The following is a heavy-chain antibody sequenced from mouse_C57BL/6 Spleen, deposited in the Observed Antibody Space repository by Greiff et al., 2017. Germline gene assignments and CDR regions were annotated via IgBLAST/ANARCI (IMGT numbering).Heavy chain of an antibody. J-gene: IGHJ3*01. D-gene: IGHD6-1*01. CDR3: TRDRGAGFAY. CDR2: ISSGGDYI. CDR1: GFTFSSYA. Sequence: DVQLVESGEGLVKPGGSLKLSCAASGFTFSSYAMSWVRQTPEKRLEWVAYISSGGDYIYYADTVKGRFTISRDNARNTLYLQMSSLKSEDTAMYYCTRDRGAGFAYWGQGTLVTVSA. V-gene: IGHV5-9-1*02.